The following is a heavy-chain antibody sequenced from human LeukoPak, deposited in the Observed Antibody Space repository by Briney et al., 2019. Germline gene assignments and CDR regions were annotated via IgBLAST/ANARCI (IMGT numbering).Heavy chain of an antibody. D-gene: IGHD3-10*01. J-gene: IGHJ5*02. V-gene: IGHV4-4*07. Sequence: SETLSLTCTVSGGSISSYYWSWIRQPAGKGLEWIGRIYTSGSTNYNPSLKSRVTMPVDTSKNQFSLKLSSVTAADTAVYYCARVFYYGSGSYEENWFDPWGQGTLVTVSS. CDR2: IYTSGST. CDR3: ARVFYYGSGSYEENWFDP. CDR1: GGSISSYY.